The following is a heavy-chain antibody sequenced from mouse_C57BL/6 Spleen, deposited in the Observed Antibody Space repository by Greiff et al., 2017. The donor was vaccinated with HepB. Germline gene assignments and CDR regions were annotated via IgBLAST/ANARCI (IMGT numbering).Heavy chain of an antibody. Sequence: QVQLQQPGAELVRPGTSVKLSCKASGYTFTSYWMHWVKQRPGQGLEWIGVIDPSDSYTNYNQKFKGKATLTVDTSSSTAYMQLSSLTSEDSAVYYCARRGGAIYDGYYYAMDYWGQGTSVTVSS. J-gene: IGHJ4*01. CDR1: GYTFTSYW. V-gene: IGHV1-59*01. CDR2: IDPSDSYT. D-gene: IGHD2-3*01. CDR3: ARRGGAIYDGYYYAMDY.